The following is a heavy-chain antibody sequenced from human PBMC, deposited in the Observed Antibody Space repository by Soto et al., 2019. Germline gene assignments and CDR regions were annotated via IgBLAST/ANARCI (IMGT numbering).Heavy chain of an antibody. Sequence: SETLSLTCTVSGGSISSYYWSWIRQPPGKGLEWIGYIYYSGSTNYNPSLKSRVTISVDTSKNQFSLKLSSVTAADTAVYSCARGFSLRAFDIWGQGTMVTVSS. D-gene: IGHD3-10*01. CDR1: GGSISSYY. CDR2: IYYSGST. CDR3: ARGFSLRAFDI. J-gene: IGHJ3*02. V-gene: IGHV4-59*01.